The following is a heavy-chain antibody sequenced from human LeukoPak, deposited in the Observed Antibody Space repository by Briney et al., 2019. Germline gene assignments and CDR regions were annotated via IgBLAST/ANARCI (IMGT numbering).Heavy chain of an antibody. J-gene: IGHJ4*02. CDR2: MYHSGST. CDR1: GVSISSSNSY. CDR3: ARKQAANTYNHFDY. V-gene: IGHV4-39*07. D-gene: IGHD3-16*01. Sequence: SETLSLTCTVSGVSISSSNSYWGWIRQPPGKGLEWIGSMYHSGSTYYNPSLKSRVTISVDTSKNQFSLKLSSVTAADTAVYYCARKQAANTYNHFDYWGQGTLVTVSS.